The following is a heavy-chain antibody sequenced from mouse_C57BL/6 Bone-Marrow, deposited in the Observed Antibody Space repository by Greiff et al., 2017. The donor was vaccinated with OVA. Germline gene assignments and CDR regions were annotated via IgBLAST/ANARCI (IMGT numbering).Heavy chain of an antibody. V-gene: IGHV1-64*01. CDR1: GYTFTSYW. Sequence: VQLQQPGAELVKPGASVTLSCKASGYTFTSYWMHWVKQRPGQGLEWIGMIHPNSGSTNYNEKFKSKATMTVDKSSSTAYMQLSSLTTEDSAVYYCARPDYYGSRYYAMDYWGQGTSVTVSS. D-gene: IGHD1-1*01. CDR3: ARPDYYGSRYYAMDY. J-gene: IGHJ4*01. CDR2: IHPNSGST.